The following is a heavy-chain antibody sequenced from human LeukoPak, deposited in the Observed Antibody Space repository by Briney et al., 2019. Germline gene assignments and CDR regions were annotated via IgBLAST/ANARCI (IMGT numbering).Heavy chain of an antibody. V-gene: IGHV4-39*07. D-gene: IGHD3-16*02. CDR1: GGSISSSSYY. CDR2: IYYGGST. J-gene: IGHJ6*03. CDR3: ARTRGGYDYVWGSYLSDYYYMDV. Sequence: SETLSLTCTVSGGSISSSSYYWGWIRQPPGKGLEWIGSIYYGGSTYYNPSLKSRVTISVDTSKNQFSLKLSSVTAADTAVYYCARTRGGYDYVWGSYLSDYYYMDVWGKGTTVTVSS.